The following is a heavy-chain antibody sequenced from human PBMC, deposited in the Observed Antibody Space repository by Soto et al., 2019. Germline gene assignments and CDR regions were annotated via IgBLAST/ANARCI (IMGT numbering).Heavy chain of an antibody. Sequence: QVQLQASGPGLVKPSETLSLTCTVSGGSISRYYWSWIRQPPGKGLEWIGYIFYSGSTNYNPSLKSLVTRSVDTSNNQFSLKLSSVTAADTAVYYCARDRSEAFDYWGQGTLVTVSS. V-gene: IGHV4-59*01. CDR3: ARDRSEAFDY. CDR1: GGSISRYY. CDR2: IFYSGST. J-gene: IGHJ4*02.